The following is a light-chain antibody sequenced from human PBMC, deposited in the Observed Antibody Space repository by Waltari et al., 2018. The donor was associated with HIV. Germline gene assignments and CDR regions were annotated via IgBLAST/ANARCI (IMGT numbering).Light chain of an antibody. CDR2: QDT. J-gene: IGLJ1*01. Sequence: QSVLTQPASVSGSPGQPVTISSSASRSDVGADNLVSWYRQNPGKAPQVIIFQDTKRPSGISDRFSGSKSGNTASLTISGLRLEDQGNYYCCSYAGRNTYVFGSGTEVSVL. CDR1: RSDVGADNL. CDR3: CSYAGRNTYV. V-gene: IGLV2-23*01.